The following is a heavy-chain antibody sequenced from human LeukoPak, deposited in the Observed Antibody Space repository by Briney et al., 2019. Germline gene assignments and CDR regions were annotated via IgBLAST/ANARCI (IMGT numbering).Heavy chain of an antibody. Sequence: KPGGSLRLSCAVSGFTFTSYSMNWVRQAPGKGLEWVSLITSGRTYIYYADSVKGRFTISRDNAKNSLYLQMNALRAEDTAVYYCARGERSAAGDYWGQGTLVTVSS. V-gene: IGHV3-21*01. CDR3: ARGERSAAGDY. CDR1: GFTFTSYS. CDR2: ITSGRTYI. J-gene: IGHJ4*02. D-gene: IGHD6-13*01.